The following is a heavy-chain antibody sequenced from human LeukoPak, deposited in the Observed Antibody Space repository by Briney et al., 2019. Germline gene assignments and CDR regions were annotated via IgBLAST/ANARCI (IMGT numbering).Heavy chain of an antibody. D-gene: IGHD3-22*01. Sequence: GSVEVSCKASGYTFTSYGISWVRQAPGQGLEWMGWISAYNGNTNYAQKLQGRVTMTTDTSTSTAYMELRSLRSDDTAVYYCARDAYDSSGYYPDAFDIWGQGTMVTVSS. V-gene: IGHV1-18*01. CDR2: ISAYNGNT. J-gene: IGHJ3*02. CDR3: ARDAYDSSGYYPDAFDI. CDR1: GYTFTSYG.